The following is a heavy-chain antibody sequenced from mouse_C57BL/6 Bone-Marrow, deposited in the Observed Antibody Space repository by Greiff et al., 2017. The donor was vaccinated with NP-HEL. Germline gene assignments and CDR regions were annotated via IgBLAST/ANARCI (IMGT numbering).Heavy chain of an antibody. CDR2: IRNKANNHAT. J-gene: IGHJ2*01. Sequence: EVQLVESGGGLVQPGGSMKLSCAASGFTFSDAWMDWVRQSPEKGLEWVAEIRNKANNHATYYAESVKGRFTISRDDSKSSVYLQMNSLRAEDTGIYYCTGTTVVEGDYFDYWGQGTTLTVSS. D-gene: IGHD1-1*01. CDR1: GFTFSDAW. V-gene: IGHV6-6*01. CDR3: TGTTVVEGDYFDY.